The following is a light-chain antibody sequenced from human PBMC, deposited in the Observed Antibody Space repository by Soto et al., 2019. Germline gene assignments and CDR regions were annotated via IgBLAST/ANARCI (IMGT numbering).Light chain of an antibody. CDR3: CSYAGRSSSSYV. CDR1: SSDVGSYNL. Sequence: QSALTQPASVSGSPGQSITISCTGTSSDVGSYNLVSWYQQNPGKAPKLMIYEGSKRPSGVSNRFSGSKSGNTASLTISGLQGEDEADYYCCSYAGRSSSSYVFGTGTRSPS. CDR2: EGS. V-gene: IGLV2-23*01. J-gene: IGLJ1*01.